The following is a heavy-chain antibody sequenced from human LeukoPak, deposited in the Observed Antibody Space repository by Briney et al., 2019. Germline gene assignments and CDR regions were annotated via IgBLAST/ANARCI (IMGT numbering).Heavy chain of an antibody. D-gene: IGHD3-10*02. J-gene: IGHJ4*02. CDR2: ISYDGSNK. CDR3: ASDYVGD. V-gene: IGHV3-30*03. CDR1: GFTFSSYG. Sequence: GGSLRLSCAASGFTFSSYGMHWVRQAPGKGLEWVAVISYDGSNKYYADSVKGRFTISRDNSKNTLYLQMNSLRAEDTAVYYCASDYVGDWGQGTLVTVSS.